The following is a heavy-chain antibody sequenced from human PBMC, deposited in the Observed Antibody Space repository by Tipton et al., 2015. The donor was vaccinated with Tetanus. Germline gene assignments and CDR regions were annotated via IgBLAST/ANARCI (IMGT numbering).Heavy chain of an antibody. CDR1: GFTFSTHG. D-gene: IGHD6-19*01. V-gene: IGHV3-33*01. J-gene: IGHJ5*02. CDR2: VWYDGTRK. CDR3: ARESLHSSGWYGGNLDS. Sequence: SLRLSCAASGFTFSTHGMHWVRQAPGKGLEWVALVWYDGTRKYYTESVEGRFTISRDNSKNTLYLQMNNLRVDDTAVYYCARESLHSSGWYGGNLDSWGQGTLVTVSS.